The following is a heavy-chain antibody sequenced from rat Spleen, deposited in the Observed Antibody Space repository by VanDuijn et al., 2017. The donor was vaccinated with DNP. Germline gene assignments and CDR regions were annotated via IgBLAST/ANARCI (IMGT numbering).Heavy chain of an antibody. CDR1: GFSLTTYN. CDR2: IWNTGIT. CDR3: ARDLYYGPDY. V-gene: IGHV2-41*01. Sequence: QVQLKESGPGLVQPSQTLSLTCTVAGFSLTTYNVHWIRQPPGKGLEWMGVIWNTGITRYNLIFNSHLSITKDTSKSQVFLKMNSLQTEDTATYYCARDLYYGPDYWGQGVMVTVSS. D-gene: IGHD1-6*01. J-gene: IGHJ2*01.